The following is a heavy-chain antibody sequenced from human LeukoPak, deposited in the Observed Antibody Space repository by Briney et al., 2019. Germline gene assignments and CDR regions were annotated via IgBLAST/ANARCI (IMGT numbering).Heavy chain of an antibody. Sequence: PGGSLRLSCAASGFTFSDYYMSWIRQAPGKGLEWVSYISSSGSTIYYADSVKGRFTISRDNAKNSLYLQMNSLRAEDTAVYYCARDDCSSTSCFIGFDYYMDVWGKGTTVTVSS. D-gene: IGHD2-2*01. CDR1: GFTFSDYY. CDR2: ISSSGSTI. CDR3: ARDDCSSTSCFIGFDYYMDV. V-gene: IGHV3-11*04. J-gene: IGHJ6*03.